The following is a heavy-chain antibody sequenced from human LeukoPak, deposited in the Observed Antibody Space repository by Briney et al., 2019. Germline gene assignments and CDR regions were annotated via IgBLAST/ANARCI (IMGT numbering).Heavy chain of an antibody. Sequence: PSETLSLTCAVYGGSFSGYYWSWIRQPAGKGLEWIGRISNSGSTNYNPSLKSRVTISVDTSKNQFSLKLSSVTAADTAVYFCARGPYSYDSSGAFDIWGQGTMVTVSS. D-gene: IGHD3-22*01. CDR3: ARGPYSYDSSGAFDI. CDR2: ISNSGST. V-gene: IGHV4-59*10. J-gene: IGHJ3*02. CDR1: GGSFSGYY.